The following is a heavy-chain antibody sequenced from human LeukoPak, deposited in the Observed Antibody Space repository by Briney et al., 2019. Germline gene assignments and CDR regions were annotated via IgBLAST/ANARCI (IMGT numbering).Heavy chain of an antibody. Sequence: SETLSLTCTVSGDSISTYYWSWIRQPPGKGLEWIGYIYYRVTSDYNPSLKSRVTISVDTSKNQFSLKLSSVTAADTAVYYCARVSGITMIVVVNSDAFDIWGQGTMVTVSS. D-gene: IGHD3-22*01. CDR1: GDSISTYY. CDR2: IYYRVTS. V-gene: IGHV4-59*12. CDR3: ARVSGITMIVVVNSDAFDI. J-gene: IGHJ3*02.